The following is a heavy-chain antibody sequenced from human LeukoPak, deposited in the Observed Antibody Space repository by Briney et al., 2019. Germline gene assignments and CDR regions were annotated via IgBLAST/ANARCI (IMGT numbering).Heavy chain of an antibody. Sequence: PGGSLRPSCAASGFTFSDYSMNWVRQTPRKGLEWVSCISGSGSYIYYADSVKGRFTISRDNAKNSLHLQVNSLRAEDTAVYSCARGADGVSSNSRGWFDPWGQGTLVTVSS. D-gene: IGHD2-15*01. J-gene: IGHJ5*02. V-gene: IGHV3-21*06. CDR2: ISGSGSYI. CDR3: ARGADGVSSNSRGWFDP. CDR1: GFTFSDYS.